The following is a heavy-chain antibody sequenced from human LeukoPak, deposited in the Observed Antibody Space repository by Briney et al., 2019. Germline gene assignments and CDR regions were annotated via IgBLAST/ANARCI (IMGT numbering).Heavy chain of an antibody. CDR2: IYYYGGT. Sequence: PSETMSLTCTVSGRSISSSSYYLGWIRQPPGKGLEWFGSIYYYGGTYYNPSLKSRTTISVYTSRSQIPLKLSSVTAADTAVYYCAINRTTIGMIERVDVFDVCGQRTRATVPS. D-gene: IGHD3-22*01. J-gene: IGHJ3*01. CDR1: GRSISSSSYY. V-gene: IGHV4-39*01. CDR3: AINRTTIGMIERVDVFDV.